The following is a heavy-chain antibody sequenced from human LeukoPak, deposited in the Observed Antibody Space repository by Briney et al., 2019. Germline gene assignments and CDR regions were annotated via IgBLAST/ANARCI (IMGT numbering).Heavy chain of an antibody. CDR3: AREEEQQLAFDY. Sequence: GASVKVSCKASGYTFTSYDINWVRQAPGQRLEWMGWINAGNGITKYSQEFQGRVTITRDTSASTAYMELSSLRSEDMAVYYCAREEEQQLAFDYWGQGTLVTVSS. CDR2: INAGNGIT. CDR1: GYTFTSYD. D-gene: IGHD6-13*01. V-gene: IGHV1-3*03. J-gene: IGHJ4*02.